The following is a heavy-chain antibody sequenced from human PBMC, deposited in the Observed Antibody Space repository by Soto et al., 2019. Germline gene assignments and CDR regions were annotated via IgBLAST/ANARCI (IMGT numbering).Heavy chain of an antibody. Sequence: SETRSLTCTVSGGSISSSSYYRGWIRQPQGKGLEWIGSIYYSGSTYYNPSLKSRVTISVDTSKNQFSLKLSSVTAADTAAYYCASLEGAKVLDYWGQGALDAVSS. CDR2: IYYSGST. V-gene: IGHV4-39*01. J-gene: IGHJ4*01. CDR1: GGSISSSSYY. D-gene: IGHD1-26*01. CDR3: ASLEGAKVLDY.